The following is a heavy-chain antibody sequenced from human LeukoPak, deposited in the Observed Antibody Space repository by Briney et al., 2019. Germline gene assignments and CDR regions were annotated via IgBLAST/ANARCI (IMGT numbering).Heavy chain of an antibody. CDR1: SGSFSGYY. Sequence: SETLSLTCAVYSGSFSGYYWSWIRQPPGKGLEWIGEINHSGSTNYNPSLKSRVTISVDTSKNQFSLKLSSVTAADTAVYYCARGVVASGGNDFDYWGQGTLVTVSS. J-gene: IGHJ4*02. D-gene: IGHD4-23*01. V-gene: IGHV4-34*01. CDR3: ARGVVASGGNDFDY. CDR2: INHSGST.